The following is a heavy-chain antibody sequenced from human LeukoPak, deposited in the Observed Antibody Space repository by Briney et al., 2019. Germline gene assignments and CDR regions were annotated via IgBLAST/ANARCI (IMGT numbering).Heavy chain of an antibody. V-gene: IGHV4-59*01. J-gene: IGHJ5*02. CDR2: IYYSAST. Sequence: PSETLSLTCTVSGGSISSYYWSWIRQPPGEGLEWIGYIYYSASTNYNPSLKSRVTISVDTSKNQFSLKLSSVTAADTAVYYCARDRNDFWSGYYTGSGWFDPWGQGTLVTVSS. D-gene: IGHD3-3*01. CDR3: ARDRNDFWSGYYTGSGWFDP. CDR1: GGSISSYY.